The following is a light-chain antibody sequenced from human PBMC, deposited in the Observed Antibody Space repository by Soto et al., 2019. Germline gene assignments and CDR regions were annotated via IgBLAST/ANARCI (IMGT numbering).Light chain of an antibody. J-gene: IGLJ1*01. CDR3: SSYAGSNDFV. Sequence: QSVLTQPPSASGSPGQSVTISCAGSSSDVGAYNYVSWYQQHPGKAPKLIIYEVRNRPAGVPDRFSGSKSGNTASLTVSGLQAEDEADYYCSSYAGSNDFVFGTGTKLTVL. V-gene: IGLV2-8*01. CDR1: SSDVGAYNY. CDR2: EVR.